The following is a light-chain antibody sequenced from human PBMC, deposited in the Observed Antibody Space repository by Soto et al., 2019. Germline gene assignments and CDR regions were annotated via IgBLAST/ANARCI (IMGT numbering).Light chain of an antibody. CDR1: SSDVGGYNY. CDR3: FSYTANDNWV. J-gene: IGLJ3*02. V-gene: IGLV2-14*03. Sequence: QSALTQPASVSGSPGQSITISCTGTSSDVGGYNYVSWYQQLPGKAPQLIISAVRQRPSGVPDRFSGSKSGNTASLTISGLQTDDEADYFCFSYTANDNWVFGGGTKLTVL. CDR2: AVR.